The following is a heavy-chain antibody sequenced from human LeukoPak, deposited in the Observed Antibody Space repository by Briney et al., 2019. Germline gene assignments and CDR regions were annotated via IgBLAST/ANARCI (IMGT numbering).Heavy chain of an antibody. CDR3: ARVARMSTSAGAMDV. Sequence: ASVKVSCKASGYTFNNYAITWVRQAPGQGLEWMGWISGYNGNTNYAQKFQGRVTMTTDTSTTTAYMELRSLRSGDTAVYYCARVARMSTSAGAMDVWGQGTTVTVSS. CDR1: GYTFNNYA. V-gene: IGHV1-18*01. J-gene: IGHJ6*02. D-gene: IGHD2-2*01. CDR2: ISGYNGNT.